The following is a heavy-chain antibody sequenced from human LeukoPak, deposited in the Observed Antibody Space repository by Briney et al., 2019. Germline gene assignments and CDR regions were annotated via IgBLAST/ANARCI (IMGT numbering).Heavy chain of an antibody. Sequence: SETLSLTCAVSGGSISSRNWWSWVRPPPGKGLEWIGEIYHSGSTNYNPFLKTRVTISVDTSKNQFSLKLSSVTAADTAVYYCARQIDGFGEFDYFDYWGQGTLVTVSS. CDR1: GGSISSRNW. CDR3: ARQIDGFGEFDYFDY. CDR2: IYHSGST. V-gene: IGHV4-4*02. D-gene: IGHD3-10*01. J-gene: IGHJ4*02.